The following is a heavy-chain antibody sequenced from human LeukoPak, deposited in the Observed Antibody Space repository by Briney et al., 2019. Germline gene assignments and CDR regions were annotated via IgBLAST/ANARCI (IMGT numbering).Heavy chain of an antibody. D-gene: IGHD3-22*01. J-gene: IGHJ4*02. V-gene: IGHV1-18*01. Sequence: ASVKGSCKASGGTFSSYAISWVRQAPGQGLEWMGWISAYNGNTNYAQKFQGRVTMTTDTSTTTAYMELRSLRSDDTAVYYCARDTAHYGTSGYPDYWGQGTLVTVSS. CDR1: GGTFSSYA. CDR2: ISAYNGNT. CDR3: ARDTAHYGTSGYPDY.